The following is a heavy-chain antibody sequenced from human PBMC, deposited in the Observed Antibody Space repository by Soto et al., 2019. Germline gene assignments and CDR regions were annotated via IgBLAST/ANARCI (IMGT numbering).Heavy chain of an antibody. CDR3: AEGHGVTMVRGVTGAFDI. D-gene: IGHD3-10*01. CDR2: IIPIFGTA. V-gene: IGHV1-69*01. J-gene: IGHJ3*02. Sequence: QVQLVQSGAEVKKPGSSVKVSCKASGGTFSSYAISWVRQAPGQGLEWMGGIIPIFGTANYAQKFQGRVTITADESTCTAYMELSSLRSEDTAVYYCAEGHGVTMVRGVTGAFDIWGQGTMVTVSS. CDR1: GGTFSSYA.